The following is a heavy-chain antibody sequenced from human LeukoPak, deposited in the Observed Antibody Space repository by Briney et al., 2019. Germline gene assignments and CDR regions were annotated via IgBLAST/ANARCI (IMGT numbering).Heavy chain of an antibody. CDR2: IYSGGST. J-gene: IGHJ4*02. Sequence: PGGSLRLSCAASGFTFSSYWMSWVRQAPGKGLEWVSVIYSGGSTYYADSVKGRFTISRDNSKNTLYLQMNSLRAEDTAVYYCARSDDSSGYYYGFDYWGQGTLVTVSS. CDR3: ARSDDSSGYYYGFDY. V-gene: IGHV3-53*01. CDR1: GFTFSSYW. D-gene: IGHD3-22*01.